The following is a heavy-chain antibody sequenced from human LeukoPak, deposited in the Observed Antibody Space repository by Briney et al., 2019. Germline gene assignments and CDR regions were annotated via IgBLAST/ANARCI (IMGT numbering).Heavy chain of an antibody. V-gene: IGHV3-15*01. D-gene: IGHD1-26*01. CDR2: IRPKTDAEAT. J-gene: IGHJ4*02. Sequence: TGESLRLSCATSGFTLTSAWLSWVRQVPGKGLEWVGRIRPKTDAEATDYAAPVKGRFTVSRDDSKSTLYLQMNSLKTEDTAVYYCTTILKWELRYYFDIWGQGTLVTVSS. CDR1: GFTLTSAW. CDR3: TTILKWELRYYFDI.